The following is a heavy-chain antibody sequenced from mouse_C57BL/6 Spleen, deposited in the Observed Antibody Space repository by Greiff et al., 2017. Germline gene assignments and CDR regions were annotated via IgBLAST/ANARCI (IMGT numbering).Heavy chain of an antibody. CDR2: IDPSDSYT. D-gene: IGHD2-3*01. Sequence: VQLQQPGAELVRPGTSVKLSCKASGYTFTSYWMQWVKQRPGQGLEWIGVIDPSDSYTNYNQKFKGKATLTVDTSSSTAYMQLSSLTSEDSAVYYCARDGPWGQGTLVTVSA. J-gene: IGHJ3*01. CDR3: ARDGP. CDR1: GYTFTSYW. V-gene: IGHV1-59*01.